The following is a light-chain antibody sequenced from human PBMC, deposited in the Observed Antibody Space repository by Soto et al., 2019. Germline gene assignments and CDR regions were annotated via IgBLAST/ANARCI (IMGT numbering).Light chain of an antibody. CDR3: AAWDDDVNGFVV. J-gene: IGLJ2*01. CDR2: STN. V-gene: IGLV1-44*01. Sequence: QSVLTQPPSASGTPGQRITISCSGSSSNIGSKTVNWYQQVPGTAPKLLIYSTNQRPSGVPDRFSGSKSGTSASLAISGLQSDDEADYYCAAWDDDVNGFVVFGGGTKVTVL. CDR1: SSNIGSKT.